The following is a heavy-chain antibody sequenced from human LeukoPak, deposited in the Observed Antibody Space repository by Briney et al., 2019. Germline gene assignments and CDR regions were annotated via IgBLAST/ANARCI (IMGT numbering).Heavy chain of an antibody. CDR1: GFTFSSYE. D-gene: IGHD6-19*01. CDR3: AKEGTSSGWYPFADY. Sequence: AGGSLRLSCAASGFTFSSYEMNWVRQAPGKGLEWVSYTSSSGSTIYYADSVKGRFTISRDNAKNSLYLQMNSLRAEDTAVYYCAKEGTSSGWYPFADYWGQGTLVTVSS. J-gene: IGHJ4*02. CDR2: TSSSGSTI. V-gene: IGHV3-48*03.